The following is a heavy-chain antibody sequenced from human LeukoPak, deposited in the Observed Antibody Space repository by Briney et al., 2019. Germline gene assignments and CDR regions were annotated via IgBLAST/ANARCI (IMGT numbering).Heavy chain of an antibody. CDR2: IYTSGST. J-gene: IGHJ4*02. CDR3: ARVGSSPTHFDY. D-gene: IGHD6-13*01. V-gene: IGHV4-61*02. Sequence: SQTLSLTCTVSGGSISSGSYYWSWIRQPAGKGLEWIGRIYTSGSTNYNPSLKSRVTMSVDTSRNQFSLKLSSVTAADTAVYYCARVGSSPTHFDYWGQGTLVTVSS. CDR1: GGSISSGSYY.